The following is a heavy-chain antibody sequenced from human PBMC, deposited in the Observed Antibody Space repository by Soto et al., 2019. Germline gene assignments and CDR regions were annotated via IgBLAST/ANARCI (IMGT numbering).Heavy chain of an antibody. J-gene: IGHJ4*02. CDR2: IYHSGTI. CDR1: GDSINSSNW. D-gene: IGHD2-2*01. V-gene: IGHV4-4*02. Sequence: QVQLQESGPGLVKPSGTLSLTCAVSGDSINSSNWWSWVRQPPGKRLEWIGEIYHSGTINYNPSLKSRISISLDKSKNQLSLKLNSVTAADTAVYFCASSKRPTALVDYWGQGALVTVSS. CDR3: ASSKRPTALVDY.